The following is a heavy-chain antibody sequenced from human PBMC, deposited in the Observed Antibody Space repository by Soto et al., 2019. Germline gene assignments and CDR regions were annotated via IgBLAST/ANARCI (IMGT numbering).Heavy chain of an antibody. CDR3: ERVPTYYFDY. CDR1: GYSFTSYW. V-gene: IGHV5-51*01. D-gene: IGHD2-2*01. CDR2: IYPGDSDT. J-gene: IGHJ4*02. Sequence: XESLKLSWKCSGYSFTSYWIGWVRQMPGKGLEWMGIIYPGDSDTRYSPSFQGQVTISADKSISTAYLQWSSLKASDTAMYYCERVPTYYFDYWGQGTLVTVSS.